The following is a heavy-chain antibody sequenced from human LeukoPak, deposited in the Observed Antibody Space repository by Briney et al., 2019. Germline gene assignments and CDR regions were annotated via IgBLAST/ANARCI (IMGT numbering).Heavy chain of an antibody. CDR2: IQTIPDGGTP. CDR1: GFTFRNVW. J-gene: IGHJ4*02. D-gene: IGHD3-16*01. CDR3: TSTLGY. Sequence: GGSPRLSCTASGFTFRNVWMTWVCQAPGKGPECVGRIQTIPDGGTPEYAGPVRGRFIISRDDSKNTLYLQMNSLKTEDTAVYYCTSTLGYWGQGTLVTVSS. V-gene: IGHV3-15*01.